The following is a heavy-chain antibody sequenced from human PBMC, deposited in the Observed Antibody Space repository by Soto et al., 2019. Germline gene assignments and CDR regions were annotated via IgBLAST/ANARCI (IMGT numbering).Heavy chain of an antibody. J-gene: IGHJ4*02. CDR3: SRAGLGDGSDY. D-gene: IGHD3-10*01. CDR1: GGSISSGGYS. V-gene: IGHV4-30-2*01. CDR2: IYHSGST. Sequence: SETLSLTCAVSGGSISSGGYSWSWIRQPPGKGLEWIGYIYHSGSTYYNPSLKSRVTISVDTSKNQFSLKLSSVTAADTAVYYCSRAGLGDGSDYWGKGTLVTVSS.